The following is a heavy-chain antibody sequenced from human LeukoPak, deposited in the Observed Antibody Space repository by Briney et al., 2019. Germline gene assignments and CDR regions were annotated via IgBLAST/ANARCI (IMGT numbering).Heavy chain of an antibody. CDR1: GFTFSTYG. CDR3: ARDHHCTNGVCFTWGRGMDF. D-gene: IGHD2-8*01. Sequence: GGSLRLSCAASGFTFSTYGMNGVRQARGKGLEWVSSITSTSSYIYYADSVKGRFTISRDNAKNSLYLKMNSLRAEDTAVYYCARDHHCTNGVCFTWGRGMDFWGQGTTVTVSS. CDR2: ITSTSSYI. V-gene: IGHV3-21*01. J-gene: IGHJ6*02.